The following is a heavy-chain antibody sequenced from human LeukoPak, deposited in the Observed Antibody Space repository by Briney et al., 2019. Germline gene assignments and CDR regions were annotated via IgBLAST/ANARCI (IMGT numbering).Heavy chain of an antibody. J-gene: IGHJ4*02. CDR3: ARRAGYSDSWYYFDY. CDR2: IYPGDSDT. D-gene: IGHD6-13*01. V-gene: IGHV5-51*01. CDR1: GYSFTSHW. Sequence: GESLKISCKGSGYSFTSHWIGWVRQMPGKGLEWMGIIYPGDSDTRYSPSFQGQVTISVDKSINTASLQWSRLKASDPAIYYCARRAGYSDSWYYFDYWGQGTLVTVSS.